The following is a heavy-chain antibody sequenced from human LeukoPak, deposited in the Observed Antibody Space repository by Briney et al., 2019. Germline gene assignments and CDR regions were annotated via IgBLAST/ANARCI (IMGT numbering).Heavy chain of an antibody. V-gene: IGHV3-64*01. J-gene: IGHJ4*02. D-gene: IGHD2-21*02. CDR1: GFTFRSYS. CDR2: ISTDGDNT. CDR3: ARVGDNNYFDC. Sequence: GGSLRLSCAASGFTFRSYSMHWVRQAPGRGLEYVSAISTDGDNTYYANSVKGRFTISRDSSKNTLYLQMGSLRAEDMAVYYCARVGDNNYFDCWGQGTLVTVSS.